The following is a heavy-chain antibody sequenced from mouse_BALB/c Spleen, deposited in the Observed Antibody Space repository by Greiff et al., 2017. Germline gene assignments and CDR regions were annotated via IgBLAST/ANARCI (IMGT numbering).Heavy chain of an antibody. J-gene: IGHJ3*01. D-gene: IGHD2-3*01. CDR1: GFSLTSYG. CDR3: ARDDDGGGFAY. V-gene: IGHV2-9*02. Sequence: VNVVESGPGLVAPSQSLSITCTVSGFSLTSYGVHWVRQPPGKGLEWLGVIWAGGSTNYNSALMSRLSISKDNSKSQVFLKMNSLQTDDTAMYYCARDDDGGGFAYWGQGTLVTVSA. CDR2: IWAGGST.